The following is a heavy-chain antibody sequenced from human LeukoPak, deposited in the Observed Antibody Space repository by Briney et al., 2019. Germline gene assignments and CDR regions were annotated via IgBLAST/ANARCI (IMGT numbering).Heavy chain of an antibody. CDR2: VDPEDGET. Sequence: ASVKISRKVSGYTFTDYYMHWVQQAPGKGLEWMGLVDPEDGETIYAGKFQGRVTITADTSTDTAYMELSSLRSEDTAVYYCATGSDSGSYYGFDYWGQGTLVTVSS. D-gene: IGHD1-26*01. CDR1: GYTFTDYY. J-gene: IGHJ4*02. CDR3: ATGSDSGSYYGFDY. V-gene: IGHV1-69-2*01.